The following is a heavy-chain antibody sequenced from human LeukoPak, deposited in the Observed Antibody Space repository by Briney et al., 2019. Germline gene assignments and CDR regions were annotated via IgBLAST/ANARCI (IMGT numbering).Heavy chain of an antibody. CDR3: ARQGYYDSSGLFDY. V-gene: IGHV1-69*05. D-gene: IGHD3-22*01. CDR1: GGTFSSYA. CDR2: IVPIFGTA. J-gene: IGHJ4*02. Sequence: SVKVSCKASGGTFSSYAISWVRQAPGQGLEWMGGIVPIFGTANYAQKFQGRVTITTDESTSTAYMELSSLRSEDTAVYYCARQGYYDSSGLFDYWGQGTLVTVSS.